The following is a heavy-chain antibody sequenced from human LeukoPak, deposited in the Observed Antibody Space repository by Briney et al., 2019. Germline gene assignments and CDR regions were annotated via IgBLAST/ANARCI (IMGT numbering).Heavy chain of an antibody. J-gene: IGHJ4*02. Sequence: GGSLRLSCAASGFTFSSYSMNWVRQAPGKGLEWVSSISSSSSYIYYADSVKGRFTISRDNAKNSLYLQMNSLRADDTAVYYCARAHRGGVDYWGQGTLVTVSS. CDR3: ARAHRGGVDY. V-gene: IGHV3-21*01. CDR2: ISSSSSYI. D-gene: IGHD2-15*01. CDR1: GFTFSSYS.